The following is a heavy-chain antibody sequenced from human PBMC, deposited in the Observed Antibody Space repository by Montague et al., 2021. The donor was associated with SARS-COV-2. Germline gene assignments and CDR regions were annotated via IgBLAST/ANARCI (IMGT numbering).Heavy chain of an antibody. CDR3: LRGIEAAGSYDY. CDR2: TYYRTMWKS. CDR1: GDSVSSHSAT. D-gene: IGHD6-13*01. J-gene: IGHJ4*02. V-gene: IGHV6-1*01. Sequence: CAISGDSVSSHSATSNWLTHSPSRGLDWLGRTYYRTMWKSDYARPVKSRIATNPDTSKNQLPLQLSSVTPEDTALYYCLRGIEAAGSYDYWGQGTLVTVSS.